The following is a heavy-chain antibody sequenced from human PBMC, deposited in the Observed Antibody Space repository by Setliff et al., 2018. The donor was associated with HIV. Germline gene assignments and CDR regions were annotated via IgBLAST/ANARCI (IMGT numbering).Heavy chain of an antibody. CDR1: GFTFSSYW. CDR2: INSDGSST. CDR3: ARWHRGGGSDGQLWYFDL. Sequence: QTGGSLRLSCAASGFTFSSYWMHWVRQAPGKGLVWVSRINSDGSSTSYADSVKGRFTISRDIAKTSMYLQMNSLRVEDTAVYYCARWHRGGGSDGQLWYFDLWGRGTLVTVSS. D-gene: IGHD2-15*01. V-gene: IGHV3-74*01. J-gene: IGHJ2*01.